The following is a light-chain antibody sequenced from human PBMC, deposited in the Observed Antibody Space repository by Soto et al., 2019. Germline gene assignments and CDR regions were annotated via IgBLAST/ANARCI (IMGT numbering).Light chain of an antibody. CDR2: DVS. Sequence: QSALTQPASLSGSPGQSITISCTGTSSDIGAYDYVSWFQQHPGKAPKLMIYDVSKRPSGVPDRFSGSKSGNRASLTISALQAEDEAAYYCCSYAVRYSFRFGAGTQLTVL. CDR1: SSDIGAYDY. CDR3: CSYAVRYSFR. V-gene: IGLV2-11*01. J-gene: IGLJ2*01.